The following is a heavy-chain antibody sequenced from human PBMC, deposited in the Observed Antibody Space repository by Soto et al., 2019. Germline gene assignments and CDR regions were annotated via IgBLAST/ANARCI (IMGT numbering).Heavy chain of an antibody. J-gene: IGHJ6*03. Sequence: QVQLVESGGGLVKPGGSLRLSCAASGFTFSDYYMSWIRQAPGKGLEWVSYISSSGSTIYYADSVKGRFTISRDNAKNSLYLQMNSLRAEDTTVYYCARNRYSSTLYYYYMDVWGKGTTVTVSS. CDR1: GFTFSDYY. V-gene: IGHV3-11*01. CDR2: ISSSGSTI. D-gene: IGHD6-13*01. CDR3: ARNRYSSTLYYYYMDV.